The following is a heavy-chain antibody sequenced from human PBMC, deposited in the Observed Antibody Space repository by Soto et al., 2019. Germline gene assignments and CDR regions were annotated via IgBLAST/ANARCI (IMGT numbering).Heavy chain of an antibody. V-gene: IGHV4-61*01. Sequence: PSETLSLTYTVSGGSVSSGSYYWSWIRQPPGKGLEWIGYIYYSGSTNYNPSLKSRVTISVDTSKNQFSLKLSSVTAADTAVYYCARRYYDFWSGQNTYFDYWGQGTLVTSPQ. CDR1: GGSVSSGSYY. J-gene: IGHJ4*02. CDR3: ARRYYDFWSGQNTYFDY. D-gene: IGHD3-3*01. CDR2: IYYSGST.